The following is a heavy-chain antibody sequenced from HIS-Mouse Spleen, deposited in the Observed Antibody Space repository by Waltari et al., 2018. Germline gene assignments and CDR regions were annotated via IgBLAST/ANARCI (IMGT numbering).Heavy chain of an antibody. Sequence: QVQLQESGPGLVKPSETLSLTCTVSGGSISSYYWSWIRQPAGKGLEWIGRIYTSGSNNYNPSLKSRVTMSVDTSKNQFSLKLSSVTAADTAVYYCARGRGEQWFVYFDYWGQGTLVTVSS. CDR1: GGSISSYY. D-gene: IGHD6-19*01. V-gene: IGHV4-4*07. CDR3: ARGRGEQWFVYFDY. CDR2: IYTSGSN. J-gene: IGHJ4*02.